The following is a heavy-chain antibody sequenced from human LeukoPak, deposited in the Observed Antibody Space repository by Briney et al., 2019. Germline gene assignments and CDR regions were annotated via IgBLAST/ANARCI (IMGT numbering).Heavy chain of an antibody. CDR1: GFIFSNYG. CDR3: ATGPKYYYDSSGYSGFDY. J-gene: IGHJ4*02. CDR2: INHNGNVN. D-gene: IGHD3-22*01. V-gene: IGHV3-7*03. Sequence: GGSLRLSCTASGFIFSNYGMNWARQAPGKGLEWVASINHNGNVNYYVDSVKGRFTISRDNAKNSLYLQMSNLRAEDTAVYYCATGPKYYYDSSGYSGFDYWGQGTLVTVSS.